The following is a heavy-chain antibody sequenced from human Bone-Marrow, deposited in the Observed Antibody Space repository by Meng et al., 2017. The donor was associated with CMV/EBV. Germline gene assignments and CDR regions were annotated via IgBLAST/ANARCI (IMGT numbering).Heavy chain of an antibody. Sequence: ASVKVSCKASGGTFTSYGISWVRQAPGQGLEWMGWISAYNGNTNYAQKLQGRVTMTTDTSTSTAYMELRRLTSDDTALYYCARLKDVGSSIDLWGQGTLVTVSS. J-gene: IGHJ1*01. CDR1: GGTFTSYG. CDR2: ISAYNGNT. V-gene: IGHV1-18*01. CDR3: ARLKDVGSSIDL. D-gene: IGHD1-26*01.